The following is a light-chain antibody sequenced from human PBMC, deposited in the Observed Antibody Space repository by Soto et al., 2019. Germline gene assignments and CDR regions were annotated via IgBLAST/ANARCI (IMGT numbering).Light chain of an antibody. CDR1: QTVSSW. CDR3: QHYNSYSEA. Sequence: DIKMTQSPSTLSASVGDRVTITCRASQTVSSWLAWYQQKPGKAPKLLIYQASTLETGVPSRFSGSGSGTEFTLTISSLQPDDFATYYCQHYNSYSEAFGQGTKVDIK. CDR2: QAS. J-gene: IGKJ1*01. V-gene: IGKV1-5*03.